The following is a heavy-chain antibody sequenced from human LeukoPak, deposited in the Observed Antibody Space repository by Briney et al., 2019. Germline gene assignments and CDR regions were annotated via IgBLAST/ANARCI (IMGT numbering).Heavy chain of an antibody. CDR3: AREPYSGYDWSPFDY. CDR2: INPSGGST. Sequence: ASVKDSCKASGYTFTSYYMHWVRQAPGQGLEWMGIINPSGGSTSYAQKFQGRVTMTRDTSTSTVYMELSSLRSEDTAVYYCAREPYSGYDWSPFDYWGQGTLVTVSS. D-gene: IGHD5-12*01. V-gene: IGHV1-46*01. J-gene: IGHJ4*02. CDR1: GYTFTSYY.